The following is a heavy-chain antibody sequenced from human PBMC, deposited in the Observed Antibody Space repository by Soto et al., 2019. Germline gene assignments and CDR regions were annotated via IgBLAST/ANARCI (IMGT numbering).Heavy chain of an antibody. J-gene: IGHJ4*02. CDR2: ISAHNGNT. CDR1: GYAFTTYG. CDR3: ARGRYGDY. Sequence: QVHLVQSGAEVKKPGASVKVSCTGSGYAFTTYGITWVRQAPGQGLEWMGWISAHNGNTHYAQKLQGRVTVTRDTSTSTAYMELRGLRSDDTAVYYCARGRYGDYWGQGALVTGSS. V-gene: IGHV1-18*01. D-gene: IGHD1-1*01.